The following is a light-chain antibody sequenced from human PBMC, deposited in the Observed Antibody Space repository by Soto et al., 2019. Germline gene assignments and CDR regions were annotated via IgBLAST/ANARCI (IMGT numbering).Light chain of an antibody. CDR1: RRDVGGYNY. Sequence: QSALNQPASVSGSPGPSSTISCTGTRRDVGGYNYVSWYQQYPGKSPKLLIYEVTQRPSGVSNRFSGSKSGNTAYLTISGRQAEDEADYYGSSYTIRNTLPLVFGTGTQRTV. J-gene: IGLJ1*01. CDR3: SSYTIRNTLPLV. V-gene: IGLV2-14*01. CDR2: EVT.